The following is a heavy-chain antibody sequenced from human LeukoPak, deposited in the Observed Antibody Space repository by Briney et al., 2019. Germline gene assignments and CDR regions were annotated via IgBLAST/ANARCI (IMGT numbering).Heavy chain of an antibody. CDR2: IKFDGSLA. J-gene: IGHJ2*01. V-gene: IGHV3-74*01. D-gene: IGHD3-16*01. CDR1: GFTFSTYW. CDR3: VTGHYDSRMYFYL. Sequence: GGSLRLSCGASGFTFSTYWIHWVRQAPGKGLVWVSQIKFDGSLASYADSVKGRFTISRDNAKSTLYLQMNSLGTEDTAVYYCVTGHYDSRMYFYLWGRGTLVTVSS.